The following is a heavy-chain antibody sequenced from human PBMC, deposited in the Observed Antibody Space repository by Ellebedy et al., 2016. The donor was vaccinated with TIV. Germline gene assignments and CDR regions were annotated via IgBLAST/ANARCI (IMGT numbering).Heavy chain of an antibody. D-gene: IGHD6-19*01. CDR3: ATRREVAGTRNPYYYYGMDV. Sequence: ASVKVSCKVSGYTLTELSMHWVQQAPGKGLEWMGGFDPEDGETIYAQKFQGRVTMTEDTSTDTAYMELSSLRSEDTAVYYCATRREVAGTRNPYYYYGMDVWGQGTTVTVSS. CDR1: GYTLTELS. CDR2: FDPEDGET. V-gene: IGHV1-24*01. J-gene: IGHJ6*02.